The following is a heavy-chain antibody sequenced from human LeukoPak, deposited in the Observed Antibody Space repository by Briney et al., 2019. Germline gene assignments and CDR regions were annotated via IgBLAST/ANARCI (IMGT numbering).Heavy chain of an antibody. D-gene: IGHD6-13*01. V-gene: IGHV4-30-2*01. CDR1: GGSISSGGYY. CDR3: ARLTRTTAAGSIPFDY. Sequence: TPSQTLSLTCTVSGGSISSGGYYWSWIRQPPGKGLEWIGYIYHSGSTYYNPSLKSRVTISVDTSKSQFSLRLSSVTAADTAVYYCARLTRTTAAGSIPFDYWGQGTLVIVSS. CDR2: IYHSGST. J-gene: IGHJ4*02.